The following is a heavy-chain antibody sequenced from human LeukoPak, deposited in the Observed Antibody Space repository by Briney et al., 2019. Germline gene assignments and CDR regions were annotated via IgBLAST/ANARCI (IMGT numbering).Heavy chain of an antibody. D-gene: IGHD3/OR15-3a*01. V-gene: IGHV4-59*01. Sequence: SETLSLTCTVSDDSITMYYWTWSRQPPGKGLEWIGYVDHTGSTKFNPSLNGRVSISRDTSNNFFSLRLRSVTAADTAVYFCARALGPIDYWGQGTLVTVSS. CDR1: DDSITMYY. CDR3: ARALGPIDY. CDR2: VDHTGST. J-gene: IGHJ4*02.